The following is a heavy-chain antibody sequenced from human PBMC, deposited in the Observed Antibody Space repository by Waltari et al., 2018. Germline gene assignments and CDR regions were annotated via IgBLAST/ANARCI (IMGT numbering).Heavy chain of an antibody. CDR3: ARAGGQGEYYDYVWGSYRH. J-gene: IGHJ4*02. Sequence: QVQLQQWGAGLLKPSETLSLTCAVYGGSFSGYYWSWLRQPPGKGLEWIGEINHSGSTNYNPSLKSRVTISVDTSKNQFSLKLSSVTAADTAVYYCARAGGQGEYYDYVWGSYRHWGQGTLVTVSS. CDR2: INHSGST. V-gene: IGHV4-34*01. CDR1: GGSFSGYY. D-gene: IGHD3-16*02.